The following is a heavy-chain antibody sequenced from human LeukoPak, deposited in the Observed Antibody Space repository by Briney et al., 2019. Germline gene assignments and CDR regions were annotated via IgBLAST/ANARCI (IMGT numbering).Heavy chain of an antibody. Sequence: ASVKVSCKASGYTFIGYYMHWVRQAPGQGLEWMGWINPNSGGTNYAQKFQGRVTMTRDTSISTAYMELSRLRSDDTAVYYCARGYELAVAGTVGYWGQGTLVTVSS. J-gene: IGHJ4*02. CDR3: ARGYELAVAGTVGY. D-gene: IGHD6-19*01. CDR2: INPNSGGT. CDR1: GYTFIGYY. V-gene: IGHV1-2*02.